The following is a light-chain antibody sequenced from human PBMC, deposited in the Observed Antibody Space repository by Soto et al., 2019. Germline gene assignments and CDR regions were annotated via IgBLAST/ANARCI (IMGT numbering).Light chain of an antibody. CDR1: SSEVGGYNY. V-gene: IGLV2-8*01. CDR2: EGS. Sequence: QSALTQPPSASGSPGQSVTISCIGTSSEVGGYNYVSWYQQHPGKAPKLMIYEGSKRPSGVPDRFSGSKSGNTASLTVSGLQAEDEADYYCSSYAASNNLGVFGGGTKVTVL. CDR3: SSYAASNNLGV. J-gene: IGLJ2*01.